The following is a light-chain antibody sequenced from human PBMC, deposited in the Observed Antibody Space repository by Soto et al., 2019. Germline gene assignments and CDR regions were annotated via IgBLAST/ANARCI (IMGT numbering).Light chain of an antibody. CDR1: SSDVGGYNY. CDR3: SSYTSSRTMG. J-gene: IGLJ2*01. V-gene: IGLV2-14*01. CDR2: EVS. Sequence: QSWLTQPASVSGSPGQSITISCTGTSSDVGGYNYVSWYQQHPGKAPKLMIYEVSNRPSGVSNRFSGSKSGNTASLTISGLQAEDEADYYCSSYTSSRTMGFGGGTKVTVL.